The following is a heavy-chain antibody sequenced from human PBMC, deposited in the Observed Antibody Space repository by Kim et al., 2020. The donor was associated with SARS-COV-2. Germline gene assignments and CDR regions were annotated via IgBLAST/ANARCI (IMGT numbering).Heavy chain of an antibody. CDR2: IYYSGST. CDR1: GGSISSYY. CDR3: AREGLGYCSGGSCYRGFDI. V-gene: IGHV4-59*13. D-gene: IGHD2-15*01. J-gene: IGHJ3*02. Sequence: SATLSLTCTVSGGSISSYYWSWIRQPPGKGLEWIGYIYYSGSTNYNPSLKSRVTISVDTSKNQFSLKLSSVTAADTAVYYCAREGLGYCSGGSCYRGFDIWGQGTMVTVSS.